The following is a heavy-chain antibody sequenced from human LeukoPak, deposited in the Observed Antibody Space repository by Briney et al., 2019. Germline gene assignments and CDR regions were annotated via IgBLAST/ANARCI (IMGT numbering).Heavy chain of an antibody. D-gene: IGHD1-14*01. CDR1: GFTFTNAW. V-gene: IGHV3-23*01. CDR3: AKGGIANHDY. Sequence: PGGSLRLSCVASGFTFTNAWMNWVRQAPGKGLEWVSAIKGRFTISRDNFKNTLYLQMNSLRAEDTAVYYCAKGGIANHDYWGQGTLVTVSS. CDR2: I. J-gene: IGHJ4*02.